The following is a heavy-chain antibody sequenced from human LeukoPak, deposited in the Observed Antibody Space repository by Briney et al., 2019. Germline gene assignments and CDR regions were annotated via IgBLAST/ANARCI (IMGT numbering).Heavy chain of an antibody. J-gene: IGHJ4*02. CDR2: IIPILGIA. CDR3: AREEYYYDSSGYYPHYYFDY. D-gene: IGHD3-22*01. V-gene: IGHV1-69*04. Sequence: ASLKVSCKASGGTFSSYAISWVRQAPGQGLEWMGRIIPILGIANYAQKFQGRVTITADKSTSTAYMELSSLRSGDTAVYYCAREEYYYDSSGYYPHYYFDYWGQGTLVTVSS. CDR1: GGTFSSYA.